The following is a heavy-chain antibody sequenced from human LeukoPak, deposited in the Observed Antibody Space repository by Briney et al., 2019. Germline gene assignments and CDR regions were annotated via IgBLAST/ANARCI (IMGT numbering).Heavy chain of an antibody. Sequence: SETLSLTCAVYGGSFSGYYWSWIRQPPGKGLEWIGEINHSGSTNYNPSLKSRVTISVDTSKNQFSLKLSSVTAADTAVYYCARHGRYYYGSGRPSSYFDYWGQGTLVTVSS. V-gene: IGHV4-34*01. CDR3: ARHGRYYYGSGRPSSYFDY. CDR1: GGSFSGYY. CDR2: INHSGST. D-gene: IGHD3-10*01. J-gene: IGHJ4*02.